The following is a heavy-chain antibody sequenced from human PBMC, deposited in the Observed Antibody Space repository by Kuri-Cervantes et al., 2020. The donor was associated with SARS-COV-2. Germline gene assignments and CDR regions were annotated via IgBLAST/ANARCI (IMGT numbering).Heavy chain of an antibody. CDR1: GYTFTSYG. CDR3: AREGQWLAEFDY. Sequence: GGSLRLSCKASGYTFTSYGISWVRQAPGQGLEWMGWISAYNGNTNYAQKLQGRVTMTRDTSISTAYMELSRLRSDDTAVYYCAREGQWLAEFDYWGQGTLVTVSS. CDR2: ISAYNGNT. J-gene: IGHJ4*02. D-gene: IGHD6-19*01. V-gene: IGHV1-18*01.